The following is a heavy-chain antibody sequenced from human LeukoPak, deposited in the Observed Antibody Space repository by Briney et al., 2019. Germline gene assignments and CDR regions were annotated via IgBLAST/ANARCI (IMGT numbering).Heavy chain of an antibody. CDR2: IRIKAHGGTT. J-gene: IGHJ4*02. D-gene: IGHD2-15*01. CDR3: TRDIAVVVAAILGSYFFDY. Sequence: AGGSLRLSCTASGLTFDDYAMSWVRQAPGKWLEWVVFIRIKAHGGTTEYAASVKGRFTISRDDSKSIAYLQLNSLKTEDTAVYYCTRDIAVVVAAILGSYFFDYWGQGTLVTVSS. CDR1: GLTFDDYA. V-gene: IGHV3-49*04.